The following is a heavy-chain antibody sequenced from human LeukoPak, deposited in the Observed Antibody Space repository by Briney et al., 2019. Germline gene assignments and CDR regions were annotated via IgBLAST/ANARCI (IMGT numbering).Heavy chain of an antibody. J-gene: IGHJ4*02. CDR3: ARLRWYSDY. CDR1: GGSISSSSYY. Sequence: KPSETLSLTCTVSGGSISSSSYYWGWIRQPPGKGLEWIGSIYYSGSTYYNPSLKSRVTISVDTSKNQSSLKLSSVTAADTAVYYCARLRWYSDYWGQGTLVTVSS. V-gene: IGHV4-39*01. D-gene: IGHD4-23*01. CDR2: IYYSGST.